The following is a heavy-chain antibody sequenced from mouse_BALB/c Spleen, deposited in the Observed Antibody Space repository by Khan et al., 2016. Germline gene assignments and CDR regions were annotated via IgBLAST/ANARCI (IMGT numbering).Heavy chain of an antibody. CDR3: ARAPPRWYFDV. V-gene: IGHV3-2*02. J-gene: IGHJ1*01. Sequence: EVQLQESGPGLVKPSQSLSLTCTVTGYSITSDYAWNWIRQFPGNKLEWMGYISYSGSTSYNPSLKSRISITRDTSKNQFFLQLNSVTTEDTATSYGARAPPRWYFDVWGAGTTVTVSS. CDR1: GYSITSDYA. CDR2: ISYSGST.